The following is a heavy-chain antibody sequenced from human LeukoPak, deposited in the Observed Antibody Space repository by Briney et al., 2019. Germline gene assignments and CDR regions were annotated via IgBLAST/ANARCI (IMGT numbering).Heavy chain of an antibody. D-gene: IGHD3-10*01. CDR2: INPDNGGT. CDR1: GYTFTGYY. J-gene: IGHJ4*02. V-gene: IGHV1-2*02. CDR3: ARDYGGERGGYYFDS. Sequence: GASVKVSCKASGYTFTGYYMHWVRQAPGQGLEWMGWINPDNGGTNYAQKFQGRVTMTRDMSIGTAYMELSRLRSDDTAVYYCARDYGGERGGYYFDSWGQGTLVTVSS.